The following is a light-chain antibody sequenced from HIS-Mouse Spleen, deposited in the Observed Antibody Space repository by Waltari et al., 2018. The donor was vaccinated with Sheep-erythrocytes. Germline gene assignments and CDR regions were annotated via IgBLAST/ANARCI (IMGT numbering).Light chain of an antibody. J-gene: IGLJ3*02. V-gene: IGLV1-51*01. CDR2: DKK. CDR3: GTWDSSLSAGV. Sequence: QSVLTQPPSVSAAPGQKVTISCSGSSSNIGNNYVSWYQQLPGTAPKLLIYDKKKRPSGMPDRVSGSKSGTSATLGITGLQTGDEADYYCGTWDSSLSAGVFGGGTKLTVL. CDR1: SSNIGNNY.